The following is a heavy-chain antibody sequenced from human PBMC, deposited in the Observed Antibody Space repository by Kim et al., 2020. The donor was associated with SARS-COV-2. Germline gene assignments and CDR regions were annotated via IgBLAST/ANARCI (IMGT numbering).Heavy chain of an antibody. J-gene: IGHJ5*02. CDR3: ARDRWSEQADWFDP. D-gene: IGHD2-15*01. CDR1: GGSISSYY. Sequence: SETLSLTCTVSGGSISSYYWSWIRQPPGKGLEWIGYIYYSGSTNYNPSLKSRVTISVDTSKNQFSLKLSSVTAADTAVYYCARDRWSEQADWFDPWGQGTLVTVSS. V-gene: IGHV4-59*13. CDR2: IYYSGST.